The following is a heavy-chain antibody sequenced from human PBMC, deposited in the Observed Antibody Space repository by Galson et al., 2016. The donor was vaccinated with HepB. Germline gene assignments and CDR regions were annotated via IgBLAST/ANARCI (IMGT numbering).Heavy chain of an antibody. J-gene: IGHJ5*02. CDR3: VRLAVTATGFDL. D-gene: IGHD6-19*01. CDR1: GFTFSSHS. Sequence: SLRLSCAASGFTFSSHSMTWIRQAPGQGLEWVSSISRNTSYIYYADSLKGRFTISRDNAKNTLYLQMNSLRVEDTAVYYCVRLAVTATGFDLWGQGTLVTASS. V-gene: IGHV3-21*04. CDR2: ISRNTSYI.